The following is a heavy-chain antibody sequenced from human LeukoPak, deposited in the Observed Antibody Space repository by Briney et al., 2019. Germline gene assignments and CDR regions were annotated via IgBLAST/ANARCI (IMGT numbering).Heavy chain of an antibody. CDR1: GFTVSTYY. D-gene: IGHD2-2*01. Sequence: GGSLRLACAASGFTVSTYYMTWVRQAPGKGLECVSGIYSGGSTYYADSGKGRFTVSRDNSKNTLYLQMKSLRAEDTAMYYCARGLGYCTSTTCLLPFDYWGQGTLVTVSS. V-gene: IGHV3-53*01. CDR2: IYSGGST. CDR3: ARGLGYCTSTTCLLPFDY. J-gene: IGHJ4*02.